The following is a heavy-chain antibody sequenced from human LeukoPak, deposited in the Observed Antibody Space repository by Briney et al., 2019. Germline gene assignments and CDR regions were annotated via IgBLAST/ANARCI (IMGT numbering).Heavy chain of an antibody. CDR3: ARDGSYDYVFDI. J-gene: IGHJ3*02. CDR2: IYYSGST. Sequence: SETLSLTXTVSGGSISSGDYYWSGIRQPPGKGLEWIGYIYYSGSTNYNPSLKSRVTISVDTSKNQFSLKLSSVTAADTAVYYCARDGSYDYVFDIWGQGTMVTVSS. V-gene: IGHV4-61*08. D-gene: IGHD3-16*01. CDR1: GGSISSGDYY.